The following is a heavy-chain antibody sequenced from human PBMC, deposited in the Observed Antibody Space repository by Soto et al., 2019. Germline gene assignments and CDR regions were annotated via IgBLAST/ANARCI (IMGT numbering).Heavy chain of an antibody. Sequence: SETLSLTCAVYGGSFSGYYCTWIRQPPGKGLEWIGYIYYNGRTNYNPSLESRVTISLDTSKSQFSLKLSSVSAADTAVYYCARDGSGYDFWGGPYFFDYWGPGTLVTVSS. CDR2: IYYNGRT. CDR1: GGSFSGYY. D-gene: IGHD3-3*01. V-gene: IGHV4-59*01. J-gene: IGHJ4*02. CDR3: ARDGSGYDFWGGPYFFDY.